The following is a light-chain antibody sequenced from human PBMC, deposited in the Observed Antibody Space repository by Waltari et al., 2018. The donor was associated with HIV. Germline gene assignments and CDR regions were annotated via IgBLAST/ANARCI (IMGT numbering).Light chain of an antibody. CDR3: QQYYSYRS. V-gene: IGKV1-5*03. J-gene: IGKJ1*01. CDR2: RTS. CDR1: QSIDNW. Sequence: DVQMTQSPSTLSASVGDRVTITCRASQSIDNWLAWYQQKPGKAPKLLIYRTSYLESGAPSRFGGSGSGTEFTLTISSLQPDDFATYYCQQYYSYRSFGQGTKLEIK.